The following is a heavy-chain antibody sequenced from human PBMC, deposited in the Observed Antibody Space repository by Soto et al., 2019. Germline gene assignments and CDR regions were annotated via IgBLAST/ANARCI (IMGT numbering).Heavy chain of an antibody. V-gene: IGHV4-30-4*01. CDR1: GGSISSGDYY. Sequence: QVQLQESGPGLVKPSQTLSLTCTVSGGSISSGDYYWSWIRQPPGKGLEWIGYIYHSGSTYYNPSLKSRVTISVDTSKNQFSLKLSSVTDADTAVYYCASERPDGARLDPWGQGTLVTVSS. CDR3: ASERPDGARLDP. J-gene: IGHJ5*02. D-gene: IGHD6-6*01. CDR2: IYHSGST.